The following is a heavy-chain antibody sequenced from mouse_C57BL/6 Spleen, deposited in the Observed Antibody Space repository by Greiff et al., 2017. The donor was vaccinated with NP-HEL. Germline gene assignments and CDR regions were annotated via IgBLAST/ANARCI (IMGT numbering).Heavy chain of an antibody. Sequence: QVQLKQPGAELVKPGASVKLSCKASGYTFTSYWMHWVKQRPGQGLEWIGMIHPNSGSTNYNEKFKSKATLTVDKSSSTAYMQLSSLTSEDSAVYYCAIGYYGSSYYFDYWGQGTTLTVSS. V-gene: IGHV1-64*01. CDR3: AIGYYGSSYYFDY. CDR2: IHPNSGST. D-gene: IGHD1-1*01. J-gene: IGHJ2*01. CDR1: GYTFTSYW.